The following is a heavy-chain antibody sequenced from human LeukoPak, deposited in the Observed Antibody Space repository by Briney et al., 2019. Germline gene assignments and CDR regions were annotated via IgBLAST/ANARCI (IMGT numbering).Heavy chain of an antibody. CDR1: GGSISSYY. CDR3: ARDRHEITGNYYYYYYMDV. Sequence: SETLSLTCTVSGGSISSYYWSWIRQPPGKGLQWIGYIYYSGSTNYNPSLKSRVTISVDTSKNQFSLKLSSVTAADTAVYYCARDRHEITGNYYYYYYMDVWGKGTTVTVSS. J-gene: IGHJ6*03. CDR2: IYYSGST. D-gene: IGHD6-13*01. V-gene: IGHV4-59*01.